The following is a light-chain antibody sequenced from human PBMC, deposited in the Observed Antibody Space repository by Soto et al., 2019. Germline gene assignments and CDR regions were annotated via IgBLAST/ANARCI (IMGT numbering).Light chain of an antibody. CDR3: SSYTSSSIYV. CDR1: SSDVGGYNL. V-gene: IGLV2-23*01. Sequence: QSALAQPASVSGSPGQSITVSCAGTSSDVGGYNLVSWYQPHPGKAPKLIIYECTERPSGISPRFSGSKSGNTASLTISGRQAEDEADYYCSSYTSSSIYVFGSGTKVTVL. CDR2: ECT. J-gene: IGLJ1*01.